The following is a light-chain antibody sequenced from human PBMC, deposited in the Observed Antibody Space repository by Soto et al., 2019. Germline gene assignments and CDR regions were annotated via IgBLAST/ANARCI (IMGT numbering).Light chain of an antibody. CDR1: SSDVGGYKY. CDR3: SSFTSNRIYV. V-gene: IGLV2-14*01. Sequence: QSALTQPASVSGSPGQSIAISCTGSSSDVGGYKYVSWYQQYPGKAPKLMIYEVSNRPSEISKRFSGSKSGNTAFLTISGLQTDDEADYYCSSFTSNRIYVFGPGTKLTVL. J-gene: IGLJ1*01. CDR2: EVS.